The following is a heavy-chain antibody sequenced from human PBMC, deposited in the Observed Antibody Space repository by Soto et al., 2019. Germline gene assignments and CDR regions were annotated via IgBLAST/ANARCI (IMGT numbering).Heavy chain of an antibody. V-gene: IGHV4-59*01. Sequence: SETLSLTCSVSGGSIIGDSWSWILQPPGKGLEWIGYVYYSGNTNYNPSLKSRVTTSVDTSKNQFSLKLNSVTAADTAVYYCTRGSGWYAYWGQGTLVTVSS. D-gene: IGHD6-19*01. CDR3: TRGSGWYAY. J-gene: IGHJ4*02. CDR2: VYYSGNT. CDR1: GGSIIGDS.